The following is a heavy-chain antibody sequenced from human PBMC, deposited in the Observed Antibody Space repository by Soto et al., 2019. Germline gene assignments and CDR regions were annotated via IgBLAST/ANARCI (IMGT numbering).Heavy chain of an antibody. Sequence: LRLSCAASGFTFSSYSMNWVRQAPGKGLEWVSYISSSSSTIYYADSVKGRFTISRDNAKNSLYLQMNSLRAEDTAVYYCARAAYIVVVPAAMNAFDIWGQGTMVTVS. CDR1: GFTFSSYS. D-gene: IGHD2-2*01. CDR3: ARAAYIVVVPAAMNAFDI. CDR2: ISSSSSTI. V-gene: IGHV3-48*01. J-gene: IGHJ3*02.